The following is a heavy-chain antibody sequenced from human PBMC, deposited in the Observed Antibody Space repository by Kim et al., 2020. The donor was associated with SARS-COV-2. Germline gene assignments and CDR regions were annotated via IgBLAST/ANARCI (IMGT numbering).Heavy chain of an antibody. Sequence: GGSLRLSCAASGFTFSNAWMSWVRQAPGKGLEWVGRIKSKTDGGTTDYAAPVKGRFTISRDDSKNTLYLQMNSLKTEDTAVYYCTTDDHQLLIGYYYGMDVWGQGTTVTVSS. D-gene: IGHD2-2*01. CDR3: TTDDHQLLIGYYYGMDV. V-gene: IGHV3-15*01. CDR2: IKSKTDGGTT. CDR1: GFTFSNAW. J-gene: IGHJ6*02.